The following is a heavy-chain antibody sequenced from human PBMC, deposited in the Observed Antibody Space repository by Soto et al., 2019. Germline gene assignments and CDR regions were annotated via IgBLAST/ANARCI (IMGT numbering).Heavy chain of an antibody. CDR2: FYYSGDT. V-gene: IGHV4-61*01. CDR3: ARGHQGYFFDS. J-gene: IGHJ4*02. Sequence: SETLSLTCTVSGGSVSSGSYYWSWIRQPPGKGLEWIGYFYYSGDTNYNPSLKSRVTISMDTSKNQFSLILNSVTAADTAVYYGARGHQGYFFDSWGQGSLVTVSS. CDR1: GGSVSSGSYY.